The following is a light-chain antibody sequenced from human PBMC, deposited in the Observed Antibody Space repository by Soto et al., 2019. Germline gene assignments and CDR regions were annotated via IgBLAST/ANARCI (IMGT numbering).Light chain of an antibody. J-gene: IGLJ2*01. V-gene: IGLV2-14*01. CDR3: SSYTSSITVDVV. CDR2: EVS. CDR1: SSDVGAYDY. Sequence: QSALTQPASVSGSPGQSITISCTGTSSDVGAYDYVSWYQHFPGKAPKLIIYEVSNRPSGVSNRFSGSKSGNTASLTISGLQAEDEADYYCSSYTSSITVDVVFGGGTKLTVL.